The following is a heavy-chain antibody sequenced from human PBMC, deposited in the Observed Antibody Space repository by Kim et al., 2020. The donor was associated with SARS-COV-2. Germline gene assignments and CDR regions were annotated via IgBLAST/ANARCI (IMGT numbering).Heavy chain of an antibody. Sequence: NPSLKSRVTISVDTSKNQFSLKLSSVTAADTAVYYCARDENYYGSGSSPYWGQGTLVTVSS. CDR3: ARDENYYGSGSSPY. D-gene: IGHD3-10*01. V-gene: IGHV4-34*01. J-gene: IGHJ4*02.